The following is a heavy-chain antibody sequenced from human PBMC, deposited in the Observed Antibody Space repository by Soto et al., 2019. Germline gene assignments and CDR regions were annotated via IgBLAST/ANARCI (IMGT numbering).Heavy chain of an antibody. J-gene: IGHJ4*02. CDR2: IYYSGST. CDR3: ARSSGLIDY. D-gene: IGHD6-19*01. Sequence: NPSETLSLTCTVSGGSISSSSYYWGWIRQPPGKGLEWIGSIYYSGSTYYNPSLKSRVTISVDTSKNQFSLKLSSVTAADTAVYYCARSSGLIDYWGQGTLVTVSS. CDR1: GGSISSSSYY. V-gene: IGHV4-39*01.